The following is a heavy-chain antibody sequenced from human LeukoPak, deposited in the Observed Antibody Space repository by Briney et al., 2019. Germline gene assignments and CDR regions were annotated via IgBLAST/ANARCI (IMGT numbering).Heavy chain of an antibody. V-gene: IGHV4-39*01. CDR1: GGSISSSSYY. Sequence: PSETLSLTCTVYGGSISSSSYYWGWIRQPPGKGLEWIGSIYYSGSTYYNPSLKSRVTISVDTSKNQFSLKLSSVTAADTAVYYCARHVVAARPGFDYWGQGTLVTVSP. J-gene: IGHJ4*02. CDR2: IYYSGST. CDR3: ARHVVAARPGFDY. D-gene: IGHD6-6*01.